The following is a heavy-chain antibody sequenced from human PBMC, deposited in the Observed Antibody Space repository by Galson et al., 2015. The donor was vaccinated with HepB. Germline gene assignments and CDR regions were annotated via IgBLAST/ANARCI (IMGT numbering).Heavy chain of an antibody. CDR2: ISVSGGST. Sequence: SLRLSCAASGFTFSSYAMSRVRQAPGKGLDWVSSISVSGGSTNYADSVKGRLTVSRDNSKSTLYLQMNSLRALDTAVYYCAGGGGSYRHDYWGQGTLVTVSS. CDR1: GFTFSSYA. V-gene: IGHV3-23*01. CDR3: AGGGGSYRHDY. J-gene: IGHJ4*02. D-gene: IGHD1-26*01.